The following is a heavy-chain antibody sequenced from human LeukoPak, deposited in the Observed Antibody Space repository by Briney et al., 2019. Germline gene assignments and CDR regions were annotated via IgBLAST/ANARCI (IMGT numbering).Heavy chain of an antibody. Sequence: SETLSLTCTVSGGSISSHYWSWIRQPPGKGLVWIGYIFYSGSTNYNPSLKSRVTISVDKSKNQFSLKLKSVTAADTAVYYCARERGDPMDNYGDREPFDIWGQGTMVTVSS. CDR3: ARERGDPMDNYGDREPFDI. J-gene: IGHJ3*02. CDR1: GGSISSHY. CDR2: IFYSGST. D-gene: IGHD4-17*01. V-gene: IGHV4-59*11.